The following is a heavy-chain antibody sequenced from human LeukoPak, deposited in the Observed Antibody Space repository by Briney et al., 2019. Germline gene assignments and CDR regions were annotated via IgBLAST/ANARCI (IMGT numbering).Heavy chain of an antibody. J-gene: IGHJ3*01. CDR3: TTDQFNSFDV. CDR1: GFTFSGST. D-gene: IGHD5-24*01. CDR2: MRSKANSFVT. V-gene: IGHV3-73*01. Sequence: GGSLRLSCVASGFTFSGSTIHWVRQASGKGLEWVGRMRSKANSFVTTYAASVQGRFTISRDDSKNTAYLQMNSLKTEDTAVYYFTTDQFNSFDVWGQGTVVTVSS.